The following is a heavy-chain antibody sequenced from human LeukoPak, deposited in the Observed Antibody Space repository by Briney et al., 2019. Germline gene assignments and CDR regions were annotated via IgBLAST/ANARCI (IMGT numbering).Heavy chain of an antibody. V-gene: IGHV1-2*02. D-gene: IGHD1-26*01. J-gene: IGHJ3*02. CDR1: GYTFTGYY. CDR3: AGGIVGAPYDAFDI. CDR2: INPNSGGT. Sequence: GASVKVSCKASGYTFTGYYMHWVRQAPGQGLEWMGWINPNSGGTNYAQKFQGRVTMTRDTSISTAYMELSRLRSDDTAVYYCAGGIVGAPYDAFDIWGQGTMVTVSS.